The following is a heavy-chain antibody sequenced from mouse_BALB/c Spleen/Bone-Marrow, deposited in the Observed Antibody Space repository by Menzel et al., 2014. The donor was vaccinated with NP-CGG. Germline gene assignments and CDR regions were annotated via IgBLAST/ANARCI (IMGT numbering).Heavy chain of an antibody. V-gene: IGHV1-80*01. Sequence: VKLMESGAELVRPGSSVKTSCKASGYAFSVYWMNWVKQRPGQGLEWIGQIYPGDGDTNYSGKFKGRATLTADKSSNTAYMQLSSLTSEDSAVYFCARGGISVDYWGQGTTLTVSS. CDR1: GYAFSVYW. CDR2: IYPGDGDT. CDR3: ARGGISVDY. J-gene: IGHJ2*01.